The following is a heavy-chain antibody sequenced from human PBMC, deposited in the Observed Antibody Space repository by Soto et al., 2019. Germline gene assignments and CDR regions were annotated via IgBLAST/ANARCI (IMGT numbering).Heavy chain of an antibody. V-gene: IGHV3-13*01. CDR1: GFTFSSYD. J-gene: IGHJ4*02. CDR3: AREYCSGGSCYYDY. Sequence: EVQLVESGGGLVQPGGSLRLSCAASGFTFSSYDMHWVRQATGKGLEWVSAIGTAGDTYYPGSVKGRFTISRENAKNSLYLQMNSLSAGDTAVYYCAREYCSGGSCYYDYWGQGPLVTVSS. D-gene: IGHD2-15*01. CDR2: IGTAGDT.